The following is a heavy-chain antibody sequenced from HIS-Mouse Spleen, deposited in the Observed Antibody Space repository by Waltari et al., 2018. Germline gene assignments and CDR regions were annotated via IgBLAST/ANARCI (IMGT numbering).Heavy chain of an antibody. V-gene: IGHV3-53*02. J-gene: IGHJ4*02. Sequence: EVQLVETGGGLIQPGGSLRLSCAASGFTVSSNYMSWVRQAPGKGLDWVSVIYSGGRTYYADSVKGRFTISRDNSKNTLYLQMNSLRAEDTAVYYCARHYYYGSGSYYFDYWGQGTLVTVSS. D-gene: IGHD3-10*01. CDR1: GFTVSSNY. CDR2: IYSGGRT. CDR3: ARHYYYGSGSYYFDY.